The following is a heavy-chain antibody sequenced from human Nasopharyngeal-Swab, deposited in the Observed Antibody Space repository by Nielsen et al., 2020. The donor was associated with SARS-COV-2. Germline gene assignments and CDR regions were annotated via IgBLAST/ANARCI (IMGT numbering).Heavy chain of an antibody. V-gene: IGHV3-74*01. Sequence: GGSLRLSCAASGFTFSSYWMHWVRQAPGKGLVWVSRINSDGSSTSYADSVEGRFTISRDNAKNTLYLQMNSLRAEDTAVYYCAREFSKDYSNYYYGMDVWGQGTTVTVSS. CDR3: AREFSKDYSNYYYGMDV. CDR2: INSDGSST. J-gene: IGHJ6*02. D-gene: IGHD4-11*01. CDR1: GFTFSSYW.